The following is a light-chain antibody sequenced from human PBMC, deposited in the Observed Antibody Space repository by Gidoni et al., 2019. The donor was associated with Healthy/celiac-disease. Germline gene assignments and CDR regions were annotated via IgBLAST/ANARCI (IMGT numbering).Light chain of an antibody. CDR3: QQSYSTHPT. CDR1: QSISSY. J-gene: IGKJ1*01. CDR2: AAS. V-gene: IGKV1-39*01. Sequence: DIQMTQSPASLSASVGDRVTITCRASQSISSYLNWYQQKPGKAPRVLIYAASSLQSGVPSRFSGSGSGTDFTLTISSLQPEDFATYYCQQSYSTHPTFXQXTKVEIK.